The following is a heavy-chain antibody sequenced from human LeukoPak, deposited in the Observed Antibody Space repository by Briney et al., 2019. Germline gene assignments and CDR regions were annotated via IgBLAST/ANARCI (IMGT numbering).Heavy chain of an antibody. CDR2: INPNSGGT. CDR1: GYTFTGYY. V-gene: IGHV1-2*02. D-gene: IGHD3-16*01. CDR3: ARAHFSAYTGSE. J-gene: IGHJ4*02. Sequence: ASVKVSCKASGYTFTGYYMHWVRQAPGQGLEWMGWINPNSGGTNYAQKFQGRVTMTRDTSISTAYMELSSLTSEDTAIYYCARAHFSAYTGSEWGQGTLVTVSS.